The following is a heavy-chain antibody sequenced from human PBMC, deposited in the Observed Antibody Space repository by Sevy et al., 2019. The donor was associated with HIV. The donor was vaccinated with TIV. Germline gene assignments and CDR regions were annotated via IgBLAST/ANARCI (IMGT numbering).Heavy chain of an antibody. V-gene: IGHV3-30-3*01. D-gene: IGHD2-21*01. CDR2: ISYDGSNK. Sequence: GGSLRLSCAASGFTFSSYAMHWVRQAPGKGLEWVAVISYDGSNKYYAVSVKGRFTISRDNSKNTLYLQMNSLRAEDTAVYYCASVASSEVNDAFDIWGQWTMVTVSS. CDR1: GFTFSSYA. J-gene: IGHJ3*02. CDR3: ASVASSEVNDAFDI.